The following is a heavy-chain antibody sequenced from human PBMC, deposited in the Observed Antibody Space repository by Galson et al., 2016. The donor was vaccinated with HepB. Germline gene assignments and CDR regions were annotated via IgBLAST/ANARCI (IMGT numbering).Heavy chain of an antibody. V-gene: IGHV4-59*01. J-gene: IGHJ5*01. CDR2: IYYSGST. CDR3: ARSLLGYCSSTRCHGAWFDS. Sequence: SETLSLTCSVSGGSMTSYYWSWIRQPPGKGLEWIGYIYYSGSTNYNPSLKSRVTISVDTSKNQFSLKLSSVTAAGTAVYYCARSLLGYCSSTRCHGAWFDSWGQGTLVTVSS. CDR1: GGSMTSYY. D-gene: IGHD2-2*01.